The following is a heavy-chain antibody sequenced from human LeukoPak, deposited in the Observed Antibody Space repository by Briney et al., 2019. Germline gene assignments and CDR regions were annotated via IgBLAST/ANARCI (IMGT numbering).Heavy chain of an antibody. V-gene: IGHV3-7*01. J-gene: IGHJ4*02. CDR2: IKQDGSEK. D-gene: IGHD6-13*01. CDR3: ARDVGYSSTREIDY. CDR1: GFTFSSYW. Sequence: GALRLFFSTSGFTFSSYWMSLGRQAPGEGLGCVANIKQDGSEKYYVDSVKGRFTISRDNAKNSLYLQMNSLRAEDTAVYYCARDVGYSSTREIDYWGQGTLVTVSS.